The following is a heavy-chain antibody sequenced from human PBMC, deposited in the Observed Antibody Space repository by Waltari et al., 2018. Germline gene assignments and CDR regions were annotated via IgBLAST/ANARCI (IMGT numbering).Heavy chain of an antibody. CDR3: AIGGGWLRRGSYFDY. J-gene: IGHJ4*02. V-gene: IGHV5-51*03. CDR1: GYSFTSYW. CDR2: IYPSEAET. D-gene: IGHD5-12*01. Sequence: DVQLVQSGAEVKKPGESLKISCTGSGYSFTSYWIGWVRQMLGKGLEWMGIIYPSEAETSYGPSFKGQVTISADKSISTAYLQWSSLKAWDTAMYYCAIGGGWLRRGSYFDYWGQGTLVTVSS.